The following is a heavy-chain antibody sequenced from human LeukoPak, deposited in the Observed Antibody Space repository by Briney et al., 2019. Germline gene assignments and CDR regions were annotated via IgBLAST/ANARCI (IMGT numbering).Heavy chain of an antibody. CDR2: MNPNSGNT. J-gene: IGHJ6*03. Sequence: GASVKVSCKASGYTFTSYDINWVRQATGQGLEWMGWMNPNSGNTGYAQKFQGRVTMTRNTSISTAYMELSSLRSEDTAVYYCARAAHYYYYLDVWGKGTTVTVS. CDR3: ARAAHYYYYLDV. V-gene: IGHV1-8*01. CDR1: GYTFTSYD.